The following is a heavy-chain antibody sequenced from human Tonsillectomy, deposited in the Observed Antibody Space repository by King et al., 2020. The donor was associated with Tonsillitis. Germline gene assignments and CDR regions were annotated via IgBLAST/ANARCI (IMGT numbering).Heavy chain of an antibody. CDR1: GFTFDDYG. V-gene: IGHV3-9*01. CDR3: ARDMRLGVSNAFDM. CDR2: ITWNSGDK. Sequence: VQLVESGGGLVQPGRSLRLSCAASGFTFDDYGMNWIRQVPGKGLEWVSRITWNSGDKDYADSVKGRFSISRVNAKNFLFLQMNSLRTEDTALYYCARDMRLGVSNAFDMWGQGTMVTVSS. J-gene: IGHJ3*02. D-gene: IGHD3-16*01.